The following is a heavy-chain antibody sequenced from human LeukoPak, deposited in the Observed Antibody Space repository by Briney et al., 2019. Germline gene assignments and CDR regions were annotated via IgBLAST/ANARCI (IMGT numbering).Heavy chain of an antibody. J-gene: IGHJ4*02. CDR1: GFTFRDEY. CDR2: ISESGSYT. Sequence: PGGSLRLSCVASGFTFRDEYMSWIRQAPGQGLEWISYISESGSYTNYPDSVKGRFTISRDNAKNSLYLQLNSLRAEDTAVYYCARPPYCSGDCYLYYFDYWGQGTLVTVSS. CDR3: ARPPYCSGDCYLYYFDY. V-gene: IGHV3-11*03. D-gene: IGHD2-21*02.